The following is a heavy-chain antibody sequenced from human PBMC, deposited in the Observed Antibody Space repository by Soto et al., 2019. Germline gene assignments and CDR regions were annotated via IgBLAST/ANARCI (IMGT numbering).Heavy chain of an antibody. CDR1: GGTFGSYA. V-gene: IGHV1-69*05. CDR2: IIPIFGKA. Sequence: SVKVSCKASGGTFGSYAISWVRQAPGQGLEWMGWIIPIFGKANYAQKFQGRVTITRNNSISTAYMELSSLRSEDTAVYYCARADGSPDYNWFDPWGQGTLVTVSS. CDR3: ARADGSPDYNWFDP. J-gene: IGHJ5*02.